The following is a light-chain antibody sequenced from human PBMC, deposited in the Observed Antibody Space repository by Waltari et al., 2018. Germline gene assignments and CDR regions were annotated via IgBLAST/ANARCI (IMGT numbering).Light chain of an antibody. Sequence: QSALTQPASVSGSPGQSITISCTGSSSDIGAYNFVSWYQQHPGKAPQRMIYDVSKRPSGCSNRFSGSKSGDTASLTIYGLQVEDVADYFRSSYTTTNIVVFGGGTELTVL. CDR2: DVS. V-gene: IGLV2-14*03. J-gene: IGLJ2*01. CDR1: SSDIGAYNF. CDR3: SSYTTTNIVV.